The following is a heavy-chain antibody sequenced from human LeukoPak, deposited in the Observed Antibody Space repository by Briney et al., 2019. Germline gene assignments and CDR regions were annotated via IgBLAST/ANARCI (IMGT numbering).Heavy chain of an antibody. Sequence: GGSLRLSCAASGFTFSGYWVTWVRQAPGKGLEWVANINPAASEKYYVGSVKGRFTISRDNAKNSLYLQMNSLRAEDTAVYYCASYYYGSGTSLGYWGQGTLVTVSS. CDR2: INPAASEK. CDR3: ASYYYGSGTSLGY. CDR1: GFTFSGYW. D-gene: IGHD3-10*01. V-gene: IGHV3-7*01. J-gene: IGHJ4*02.